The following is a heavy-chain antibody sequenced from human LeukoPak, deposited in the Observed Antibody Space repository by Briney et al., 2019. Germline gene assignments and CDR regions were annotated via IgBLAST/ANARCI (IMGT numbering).Heavy chain of an antibody. CDR1: GYTFTSYG. V-gene: IGHV1-18*04. D-gene: IGHD1-26*01. Sequence: ASVKVSCKASGYTFTSYGISWVRQAPGQGLEWVAWISAYNSNKNSAEKFQGRVTMTIDTSTSTAYMELRSLKSDDTAVYYCVRHXKPAGPWDGMDVWGQGTTVIVSS. J-gene: IGHJ6*02. CDR2: ISAYNSNK. CDR3: VRHXKPAGPWDGMDV.